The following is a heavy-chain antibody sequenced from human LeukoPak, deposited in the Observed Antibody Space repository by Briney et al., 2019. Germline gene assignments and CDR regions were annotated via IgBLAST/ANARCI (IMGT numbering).Heavy chain of an antibody. D-gene: IGHD4-23*01. Sequence: SKTLSLTCAVYGGSFSGYYWSWIRQPPGKGLEWIGEINHSGSTNYNPSLKSRVTISVDTAKNQFSLKLSSVTAADTAVYYCARGGGGNSEAFDIWGQGTMVTVSS. CDR1: GGSFSGYY. J-gene: IGHJ3*02. CDR2: INHSGST. V-gene: IGHV4-34*01. CDR3: ARGGGGNSEAFDI.